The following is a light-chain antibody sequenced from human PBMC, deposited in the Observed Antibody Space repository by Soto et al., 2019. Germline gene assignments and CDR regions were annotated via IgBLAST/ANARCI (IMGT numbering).Light chain of an antibody. CDR2: WAS. Sequence: DIVMTQSPDSLAVSLGERATINCRSSQSVLYNSNNKNYLAWYQQKPGQPPKLLLYWASTRESGVPDRFSGSGSGTDFTLTISSLQAEDVAIYYCHQYFTFPRTFGQGTKVDIK. J-gene: IGKJ1*01. CDR1: QSVLYNSNNKNY. CDR3: HQYFTFPRT. V-gene: IGKV4-1*01.